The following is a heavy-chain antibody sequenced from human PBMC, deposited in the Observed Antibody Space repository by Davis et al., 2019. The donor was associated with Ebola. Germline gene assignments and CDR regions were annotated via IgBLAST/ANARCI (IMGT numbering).Heavy chain of an antibody. D-gene: IGHD6-19*01. CDR3: ARASIRSSSGWYVPTERGPYYFDY. Sequence: PSETLSLTCAVYGGSFSGYYWSWIRQPPGKGLEWIGEINHSGSTNYNPSLKSRVTISVDTSKNQFSLKLSSVTAADTAVYYCARASIRSSSGWYVPTERGPYYFDYWGQGTLVTVSS. CDR1: GGSFSGYY. J-gene: IGHJ4*02. V-gene: IGHV4-34*01. CDR2: INHSGST.